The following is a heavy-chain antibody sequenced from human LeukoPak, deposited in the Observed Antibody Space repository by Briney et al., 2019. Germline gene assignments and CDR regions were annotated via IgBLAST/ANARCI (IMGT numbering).Heavy chain of an antibody. Sequence: ASVKVSCKASGYTFTSYDINRVRQATGQGLEWMGWMNPNSGNTGYAQKFQGRVTMTRNTSISTACMELSSLRSEDTAVYYCARGPGIYSSGWFFDYWGQGTLVTASS. CDR2: MNPNSGNT. CDR1: GYTFTSYD. D-gene: IGHD6-19*01. V-gene: IGHV1-8*01. J-gene: IGHJ4*02. CDR3: ARGPGIYSSGWFFDY.